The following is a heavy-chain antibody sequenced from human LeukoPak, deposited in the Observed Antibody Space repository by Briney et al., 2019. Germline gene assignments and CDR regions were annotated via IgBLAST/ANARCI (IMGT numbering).Heavy chain of an antibody. CDR3: ARSPRGMIVVVPSYFDY. CDR1: GGSFSGYY. V-gene: IGHV4-34*01. CDR2: IDHSGNT. J-gene: IGHJ4*02. D-gene: IGHD3-22*01. Sequence: PSETLSLTCAVYGGSFSGYYWSWIRQPPGKGLEWIGEIDHSGNTNYSPSLKSRVTISVDKSKNQFSLKLSSVTAADTAVYYCARSPRGMIVVVPSYFDYWGQGTLVTVSS.